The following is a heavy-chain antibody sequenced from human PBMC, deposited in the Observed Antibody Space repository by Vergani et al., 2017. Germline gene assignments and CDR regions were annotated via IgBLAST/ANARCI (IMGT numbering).Heavy chain of an antibody. J-gene: IGHJ4*02. D-gene: IGHD2-2*01. Sequence: EVQLVESGGGLVKPGGSLRLSYAASGFDFNKAWMSWVRQAPGKGLEWVGRINSKGNGGTTDFAAPVQGRFTISRDDSKNTLYLQMKSLKTEDTGVYYCTTAAQEVTRRAMDYWGQGTLVIVSP. CDR2: INSKGNGGTT. CDR1: GFDFNKAW. V-gene: IGHV3-15*01. CDR3: TTAAQEVTRRAMDY.